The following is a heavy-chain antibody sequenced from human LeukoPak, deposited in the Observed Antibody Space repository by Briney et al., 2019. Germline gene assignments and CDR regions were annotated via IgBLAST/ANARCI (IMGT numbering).Heavy chain of an antibody. CDR1: GYTFTSYY. CDR3: ARYWYGSGSYSPLY. V-gene: IGHV1-2*02. J-gene: IGHJ4*02. CDR2: INPNSGGT. D-gene: IGHD3-10*01. Sequence: GASVKVSCKASGYTFTSYYMHWVRQAPGQGLEWMGWINPNSGGTNYAQKFQGRVTMTRDTSISTAYMELSRLRSDDTAVYYCARYWYGSGSYSPLYWGQGTLVTVSS.